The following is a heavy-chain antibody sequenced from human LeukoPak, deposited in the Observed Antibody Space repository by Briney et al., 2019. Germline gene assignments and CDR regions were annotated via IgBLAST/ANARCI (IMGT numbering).Heavy chain of an antibody. CDR2: INHSGST. J-gene: IGHJ4*02. CDR1: GGTFSGYY. CDR3: ARGGRQQLTPYYFDY. D-gene: IGHD6-13*01. V-gene: IGHV4-34*01. Sequence: SETLSLTCAVYGGTFSGYYWSWIRQPPGKGLEWIGEINHSGSTNYNPSLKSRVTISVDTSKNQFSLKLSSVTAADTAVYYCARGGRQQLTPYYFDYWGQGTLVTVSS.